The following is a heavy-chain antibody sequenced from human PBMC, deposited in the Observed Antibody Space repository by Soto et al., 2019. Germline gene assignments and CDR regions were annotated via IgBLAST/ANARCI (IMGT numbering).Heavy chain of an antibody. CDR3: ARGEYYDFWSGYYTTYYYGMDV. V-gene: IGHV4-34*01. CDR2: INHSGST. J-gene: IGHJ6*02. Sequence: SETLSLTCAVYGGSFSDFYWSWIRQPPGKGLEWIGEINHSGSTNYNPSLKSRVTISVDTSKNQFSLKLSSVTAADTAVYYCARGEYYDFWSGYYTTYYYGMDVWGQGTTVTVSS. D-gene: IGHD3-3*01. CDR1: GGSFSDFY.